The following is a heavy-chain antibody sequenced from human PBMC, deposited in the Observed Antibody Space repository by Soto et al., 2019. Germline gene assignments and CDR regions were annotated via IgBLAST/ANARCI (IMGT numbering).Heavy chain of an antibody. D-gene: IGHD4-17*01. CDR1: GYTFTSYA. V-gene: IGHV1-3*01. CDR3: ARVSEDGDYPTH. Sequence: QVQLVQSGAEVKKPGASVKVSCKASGYTFTSYAMHWVRQAPGQRLEWMGWINAGNGNTKYSQKFQGRVTITRDTSASTAYMELSSLRSEDTAVYYCARVSEDGDYPTHWGQGTLVTVSS. J-gene: IGHJ4*02. CDR2: INAGNGNT.